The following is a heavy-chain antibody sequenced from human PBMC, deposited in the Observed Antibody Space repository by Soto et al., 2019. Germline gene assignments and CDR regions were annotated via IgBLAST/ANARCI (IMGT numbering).Heavy chain of an antibody. V-gene: IGHV4-34*01. D-gene: IGHD3-9*01. CDR2: INDRGSI. Sequence: QVQLQQWGAGPLRPLETLSLTCGVSGGSFSGYSWAGIRQSPGKGLGWIGEINDRGSINYTPSLKSRVSISVDTSKNHYSLNLRSVTAADTAVYYCARESHDILTGPPWVWYFDLWGRGTLVTVSS. J-gene: IGHJ2*01. CDR1: GGSFSGYS. CDR3: ARESHDILTGPPWVWYFDL.